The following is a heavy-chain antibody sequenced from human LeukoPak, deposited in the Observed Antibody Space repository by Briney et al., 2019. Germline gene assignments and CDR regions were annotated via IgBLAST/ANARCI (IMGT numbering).Heavy chain of an antibody. CDR2: IYYSGST. J-gene: IGHJ4*02. CDR3: ARDIGRYFDWYY. Sequence: SETLSLTCTVSGGSISSYYWSWIRQPPGKGLEWIGYIYYSGSTNYNPSLKSRVTISVDTSKNQSSLKLSSVTAADTAVYYCARDIGRYFDWYYWGQGTLVTVSS. V-gene: IGHV4-59*01. D-gene: IGHD3-9*01. CDR1: GGSISSYY.